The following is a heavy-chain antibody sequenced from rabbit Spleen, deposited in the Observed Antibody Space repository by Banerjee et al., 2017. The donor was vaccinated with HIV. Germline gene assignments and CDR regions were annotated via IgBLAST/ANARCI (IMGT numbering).Heavy chain of an antibody. CDR2: IDSAFGTT. CDR3: ARDGAGGSYFNL. D-gene: IGHD8-1*01. V-gene: IGHV1S7*01. Sequence: HLKESGGGLVQPGGSLKLSCKASGFDLSNYGVSWVRQAPGKGLEWIGYIDSAFGTTYYATWVNGRFTISSHNAQNTLYLQLNSLTAADTATYFCARDGAGGSYFNLWGPGTLVTVS. CDR1: GFDLSNYG. J-gene: IGHJ4*01.